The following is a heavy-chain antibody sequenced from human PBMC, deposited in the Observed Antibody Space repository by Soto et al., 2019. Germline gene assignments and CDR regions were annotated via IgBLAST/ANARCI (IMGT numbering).Heavy chain of an antibody. D-gene: IGHD3-10*01. Sequence: GASVKVSCKASGYTFTSYGISWVRQAPGQGLEWMGWISAYNGNTNYAQKLQGRVTMTTDTSTNTAYMELRSLRSEDTAVYYCARDIAYGSGSYSLPPNFDYWGQGTLVTVSS. CDR1: GYTFTSYG. J-gene: IGHJ4*02. CDR2: ISAYNGNT. CDR3: ARDIAYGSGSYSLPPNFDY. V-gene: IGHV1-18*01.